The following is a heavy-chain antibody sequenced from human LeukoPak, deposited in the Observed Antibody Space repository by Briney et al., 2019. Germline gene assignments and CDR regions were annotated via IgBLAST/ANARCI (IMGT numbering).Heavy chain of an antibody. D-gene: IGHD6-13*01. CDR2: IKQDGTE. Sequence: GGSLRLSCAASGFTFKRHWLSWVRQAPGKGPEWVAHIKQDGTEYYVDSVKGRFIISRDNAKNSLYLQMNSLRAEHTAVYYCARRTSSSWYNYYYYYYMDVWGKGTTATVSS. CDR3: ARRTSSSWYNYYYYYYMDV. V-gene: IGHV3-7*01. CDR1: GFTFKRHW. J-gene: IGHJ6*03.